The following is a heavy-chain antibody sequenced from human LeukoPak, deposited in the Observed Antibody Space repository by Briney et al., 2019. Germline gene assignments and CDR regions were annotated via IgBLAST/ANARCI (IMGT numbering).Heavy chain of an antibody. CDR1: GFAFSSYG. J-gene: IGHJ2*01. V-gene: IGHV3-33*08. CDR2: ILSDGSKE. D-gene: IGHD2-15*01. Sequence: GGSLRLSCAASGFAFSSYGMHWVRQAPGKGLEWVAVILSDGSKEFYTDSVKGRFTISRDNSKNTLYLQMNSLRAEDTAVYYCARDYFSRAALLGYFDLWGRGTLVTVSS. CDR3: ARDYFSRAALLGYFDL.